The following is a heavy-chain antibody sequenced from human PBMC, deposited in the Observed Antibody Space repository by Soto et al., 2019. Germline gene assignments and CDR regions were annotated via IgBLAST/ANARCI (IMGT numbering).Heavy chain of an antibody. V-gene: IGHV3-7*04. CDR1: GFTFNTYW. CDR2: IKPDGSEK. CDR3: ARGDYYDTSGPLSDAFDI. D-gene: IGHD3-22*01. Sequence: GESLKISCAASGFTFNTYWMSWVRQAPGKGLEWVANIKPDGSEKWYVDSVRGRFTISRDNAKNSLYLQMNSLRAEDTAVYFCARGDYYDTSGPLSDAFDIWGQGTMVTVSS. J-gene: IGHJ3*02.